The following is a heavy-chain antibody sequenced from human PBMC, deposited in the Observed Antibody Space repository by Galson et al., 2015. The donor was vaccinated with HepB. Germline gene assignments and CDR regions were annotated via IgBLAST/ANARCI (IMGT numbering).Heavy chain of an antibody. Sequence: SVKVSCKASGYTFTTSGITWVRQAPRQGLEWMGWISPYNGNTDYALKLQGRVTMTTDTSTSTAYMELRSLRSDDTAVYYCARDYYGSGSHWGQGTLVTVSS. CDR3: ARDYYGSGSH. J-gene: IGHJ4*02. D-gene: IGHD3-10*01. CDR1: GYTFTTSG. V-gene: IGHV1-18*04. CDR2: ISPYNGNT.